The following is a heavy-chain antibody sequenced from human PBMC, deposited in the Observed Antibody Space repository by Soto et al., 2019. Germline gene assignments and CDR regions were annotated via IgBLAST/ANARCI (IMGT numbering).Heavy chain of an antibody. Sequence: QVQLQESGPGLVKPSQTLSLTCTVSGGSISSGGYYWSWIRQHPGKGLEWIGYIYHSGTTYYNPSLKRRVTRSVDTSKTQFSLTLTSVTAADAAVYYCARVRGNPLLGWFDPWGQGTRVTVSS. D-gene: IGHD2-2*01. CDR3: ARVRGNPLLGWFDP. CDR1: GGSISSGGYY. CDR2: IYHSGTT. V-gene: IGHV4-31*03. J-gene: IGHJ5*02.